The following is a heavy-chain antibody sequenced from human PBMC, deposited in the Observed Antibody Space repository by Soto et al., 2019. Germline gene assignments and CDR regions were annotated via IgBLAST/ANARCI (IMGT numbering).Heavy chain of an antibody. J-gene: IGHJ6*02. CDR3: ATSPNPEPNYYYYYGMDV. V-gene: IGHV1-69*13. Sequence: SVKVSCKASGGTFTSYAMSCVRQAPGQGLEWMGGINPSVGRASYAQKFQGRVTITADASTSTAYMEMSSLRSEDTAVYYSATSPNPEPNYYYYYGMDVWGQGTTVTVSS. CDR2: INPSVGRA. CDR1: GGTFTSYA.